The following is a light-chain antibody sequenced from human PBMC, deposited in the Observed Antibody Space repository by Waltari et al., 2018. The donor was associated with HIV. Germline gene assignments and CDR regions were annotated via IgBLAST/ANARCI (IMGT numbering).Light chain of an antibody. CDR3: QESYSTPPVFT. CDR2: AAS. Sequence: DIQMTQSPSSLSSSVGDRATITCRASQSVTTYLTWYQQKPGKPPKLLIYAASSRATGVPARFSGSGSGTVFTLTISSLQPEDFATYYCQESYSTPPVFTFGPGTKVEMK. CDR1: QSVTTY. V-gene: IGKV1-39*01. J-gene: IGKJ3*01.